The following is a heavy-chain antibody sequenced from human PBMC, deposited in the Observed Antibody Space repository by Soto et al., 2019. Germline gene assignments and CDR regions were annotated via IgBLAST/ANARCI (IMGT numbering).Heavy chain of an antibody. CDR1: GGSISSGSYY. D-gene: IGHD3-3*01. V-gene: IGHV4-39*01. CDR2: IYYSGST. J-gene: IGHJ4*02. Sequence: SETLSLTCTVSGGSISSGSYYWGWIRQPPGKGLEWIGSIYYSGSTYYNPSLKSRVTISVDTSKNQFSLKLSSVTAADTAVYYCARRILGFWSGYYDYWGQGTLVTVSS. CDR3: ARRILGFWSGYYDY.